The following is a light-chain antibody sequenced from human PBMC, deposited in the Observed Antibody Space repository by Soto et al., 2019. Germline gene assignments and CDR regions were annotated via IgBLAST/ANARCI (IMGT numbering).Light chain of an antibody. CDR2: EVS. V-gene: IGLV2-14*01. CDR1: SSDVGGYNY. J-gene: IGLJ1*01. CDR3: SSYTSSSTSCV. Sequence: QSVLTQPASVSGSPGQSITISCTGTSSDVGGYNYVSWYQQHPGKAPKLMIYEVSNRPSGVSNRFSGSKSGNTASLTISGLRAEDEADYYCSSYTSSSTSCVFGTGTKLTVL.